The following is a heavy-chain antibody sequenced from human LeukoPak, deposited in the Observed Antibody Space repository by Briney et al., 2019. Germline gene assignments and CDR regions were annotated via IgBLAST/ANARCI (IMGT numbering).Heavy chain of an antibody. CDR3: AKSSQNMDI. D-gene: IGHD1/OR15-1a*01. CDR1: GFTFSSYW. Sequence: GGSLRLSCAASGFTFSSYWMHWVRQAPGKGLEWVSAISGSGGGTFYADSVKGRFTISRDNSKNTLYLQMNSLRAEDTAVYYCAKSSQNMDIWGQGTMVTVSS. V-gene: IGHV3-23*01. J-gene: IGHJ3*02. CDR2: ISGSGGGT.